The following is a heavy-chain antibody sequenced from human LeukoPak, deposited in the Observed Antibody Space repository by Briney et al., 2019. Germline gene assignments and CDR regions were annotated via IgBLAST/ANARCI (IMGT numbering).Heavy chain of an antibody. CDR3: ARDRGGYCTNGVCPGLSFDP. CDR1: GYTFTGYY. Sequence: ASVKVSCKASGYTFTGYYMHWVRQAPGQGLEWMGWINPNSGGTNYAQKFQGRVTMTRDTSISTAYMELSRLRSDDTAVYYCARDRGGYCTNGVCPGLSFDPWGQGTLVTVSS. V-gene: IGHV1-2*02. J-gene: IGHJ5*02. D-gene: IGHD2-8*01. CDR2: INPNSGGT.